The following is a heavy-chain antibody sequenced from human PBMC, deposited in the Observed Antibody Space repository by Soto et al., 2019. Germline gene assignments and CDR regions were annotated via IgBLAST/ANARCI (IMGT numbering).Heavy chain of an antibody. Sequence: ASVKVSCKASGYNFTGDYMHWVRQAPGQGLEGIGWINPNSGGTNYAQKLQRRVTLTRDPSISTAYMELSRLRSDDTAVYYCARDIDMDIVVEVAATAPGYWGQGTLVTVSS. CDR1: GYNFTGDY. CDR2: INPNSGGT. J-gene: IGHJ4*02. CDR3: ARDIDMDIVVEVAATAPGY. D-gene: IGHD2-15*01. V-gene: IGHV1-2*02.